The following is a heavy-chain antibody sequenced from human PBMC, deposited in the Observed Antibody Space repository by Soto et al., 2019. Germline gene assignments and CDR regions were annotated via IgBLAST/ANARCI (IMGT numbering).Heavy chain of an antibody. Sequence: EVQLLESGGGLIQPGGSLRLSCAASGFTFSSYAMNWVRQAPGKGLEWVSGISGSGGSTYYADSVKGRFTISRYNSKNTLYLQMSSLRAEDTDVYYCAKAFSWYDYWGQGTLVTVSS. J-gene: IGHJ4*02. D-gene: IGHD6-13*01. CDR1: GFTFSSYA. CDR2: ISGSGGST. V-gene: IGHV3-23*01. CDR3: AKAFSWYDY.